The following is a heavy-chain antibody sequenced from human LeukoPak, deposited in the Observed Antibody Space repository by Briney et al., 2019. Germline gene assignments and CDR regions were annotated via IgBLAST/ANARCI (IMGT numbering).Heavy chain of an antibody. CDR2: ISSSGSTI. CDR3: ARDNYYASNGYFDY. V-gene: IGHV3-48*03. Sequence: GGSLRLSCAASGFTFSSYEMNWVRQAPGKGLEWVSYISSSGSTIYYADSVKGRFTISRDNAKNSLFLQMNSLRAEDTAVYYCARDNYYASNGYFDYWGQGTLVTVSS. CDR1: GFTFSSYE. D-gene: IGHD3-22*01. J-gene: IGHJ4*02.